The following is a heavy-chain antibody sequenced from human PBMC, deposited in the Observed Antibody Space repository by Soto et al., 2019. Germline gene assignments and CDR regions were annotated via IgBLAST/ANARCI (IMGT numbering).Heavy chain of an antibody. V-gene: IGHV4-31*03. CDR2: ISYRGST. CDR1: GGSINSGAYY. CDR3: ARVSATGTRGFGP. D-gene: IGHD3-9*01. Sequence: QVQLQESGPGLVKPSQTLSLTCTVSGGSINSGAYYWSWVRQHPGKGLEWIGYISYRGSTYYNPYLKSRVNISVDTSTTEFSLNLNSVTAADTAVYYCARVSATGTRGFGPWGQGTMVTVAS. J-gene: IGHJ5*02.